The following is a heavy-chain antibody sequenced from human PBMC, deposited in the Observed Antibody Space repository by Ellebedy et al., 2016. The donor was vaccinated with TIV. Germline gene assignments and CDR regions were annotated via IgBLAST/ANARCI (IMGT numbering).Heavy chain of an antibody. CDR1: GGTFSSYA. J-gene: IGHJ4*02. Sequence: AASVKVSCKASGGTFSSYAISWVRQAPGQGLEWMGRIIPILGLINYAQKFEGRVTITADKSTSTAHLELSSLKSEETAVYYCARVVLRDSGYAYPGDWGQGTLVTVSS. V-gene: IGHV1-69*04. CDR2: IIPILGLI. CDR3: ARVVLRDSGYAYPGD. D-gene: IGHD5-12*01.